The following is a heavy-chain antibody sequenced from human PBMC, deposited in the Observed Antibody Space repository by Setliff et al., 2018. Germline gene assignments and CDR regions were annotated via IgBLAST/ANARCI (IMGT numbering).Heavy chain of an antibody. J-gene: IGHJ2*01. CDR3: ARAVDSSGYFPYWYFDL. V-gene: IGHV4-61*10. CDR2: LRIGFSN. D-gene: IGHD3-22*01. Sequence: SETWPLTCTVSGDSVSSDRFHWGWYRQSAGKGLEWIGRLRIGFSNIHNPSLASRVTISVDTSKSQFSLNLTSVTAADTAVYFCARAVDSSGYFPYWYFDLWGRGALVTVSS. CDR1: GDSVSSDRFH.